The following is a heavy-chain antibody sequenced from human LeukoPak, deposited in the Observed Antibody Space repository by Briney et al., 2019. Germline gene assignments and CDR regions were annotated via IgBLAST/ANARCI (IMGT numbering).Heavy chain of an antibody. D-gene: IGHD6-13*01. Sequence: PSETLSLTCAVYGGSFSGYYWSWIRQPPGKGLEWIGYIYYSGSTNYNPSLKSRVTISVDTSKNQFSLKLSSVTAADTAVYYCAREATSSSWYGYYYYYMDVWGKGTTVTVSS. CDR1: GGSFSGYY. CDR3: AREATSSSWYGYYYYYMDV. J-gene: IGHJ6*03. V-gene: IGHV4-59*01. CDR2: IYYSGST.